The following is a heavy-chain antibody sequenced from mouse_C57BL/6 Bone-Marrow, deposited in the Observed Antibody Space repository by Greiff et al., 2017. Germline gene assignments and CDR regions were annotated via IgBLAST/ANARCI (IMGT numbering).Heavy chain of an antibody. D-gene: IGHD2-2*01. CDR2: IDPSDSYT. CDR1: GYTFTSYW. V-gene: IGHV1-69*01. J-gene: IGHJ4*01. Sequence: QVQLQQPGAELVMPGASVKLSCKASGYTFTSYWMHWVKQRPGQGLEWIGEIDPSDSYTNYNQKFKGKSTLTVDKSSSTAYMQLSSRTSEDSAVYYDARGDYGYDVGAMDYWGQGTSVTVSS. CDR3: ARGDYGYDVGAMDY.